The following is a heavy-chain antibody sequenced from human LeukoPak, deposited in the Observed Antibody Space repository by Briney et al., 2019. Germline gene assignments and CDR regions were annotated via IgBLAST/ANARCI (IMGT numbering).Heavy chain of an antibody. D-gene: IGHD1-26*01. CDR1: GFTFTNYE. CDR2: ISSTGSVI. Sequence: GGSLRLSCAASGFTFTNYELNWVRQAPGKGLEWVSYISSTGSVIYYADSVKGRFTISRDNAKNSLYLQMNSLRVEDTAVYYCARARSSGSHRVVNAFDVWGQETMVTVSS. V-gene: IGHV3-48*03. CDR3: ARARSSGSHRVVNAFDV. J-gene: IGHJ3*01.